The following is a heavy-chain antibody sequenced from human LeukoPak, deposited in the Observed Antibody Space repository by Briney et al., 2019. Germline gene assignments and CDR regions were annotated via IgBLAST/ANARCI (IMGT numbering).Heavy chain of an antibody. CDR3: ARRAGAYSHPYDY. V-gene: IGHV3-23*01. J-gene: IGHJ4*02. CDR2: IDYDGGSG. D-gene: IGHD4/OR15-4a*01. CDR1: GFTLSSYE. Sequence: PGRSLRLSCTVSGFTLSSYEMSWIRQAPGKGLEWVSSIDYDGGSGHYADSVKGRFTISRDNSKNTLYLQMNSLRAEDTAVYYCARRAGAYSHPYDYWGQGTLVTVSS.